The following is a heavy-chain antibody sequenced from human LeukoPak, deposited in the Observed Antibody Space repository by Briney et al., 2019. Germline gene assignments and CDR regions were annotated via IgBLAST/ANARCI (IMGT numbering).Heavy chain of an antibody. CDR3: AKEPAPYSSGWYFPDDN. D-gene: IGHD6-19*01. V-gene: IGHV3-30*18. J-gene: IGHJ4*02. CDR2: IAHDASVA. CDR1: GFTFSDYG. Sequence: TGGSLRLSCAASGFTFSDYGMHWVRQDPGKGLEWVAVIAHDASVAYYADWVKGRFTISRDNSRNTLYLQMNSLRAEGTAVYYCAKEPAPYSSGWYFPDDNWGQGALVTVSS.